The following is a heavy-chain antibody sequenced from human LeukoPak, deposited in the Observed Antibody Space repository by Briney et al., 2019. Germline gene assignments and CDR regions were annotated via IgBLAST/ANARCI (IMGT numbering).Heavy chain of an antibody. CDR2: TYYSGNT. CDR3: AASYSSGGGDYFDY. D-gene: IGHD6-19*01. Sequence: PSETLSLTCTVSGGSIRSYYCSWIRQPSGKGLEWIGYTYYSGNTNYSPSLKSRVTISVDTSKNQCSLKLSSVTAPDTAVYYCAASYSSGGGDYFDYWGQGPLVTVSS. J-gene: IGHJ4*02. CDR1: GGSIRSYY. V-gene: IGHV4-59*01.